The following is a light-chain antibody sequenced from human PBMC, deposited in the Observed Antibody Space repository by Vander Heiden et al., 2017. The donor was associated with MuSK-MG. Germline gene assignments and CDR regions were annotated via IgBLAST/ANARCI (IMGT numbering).Light chain of an antibody. CDR2: AAS. J-gene: IGKJ3*01. V-gene: IGKV1-9*01. CDR1: QGISSY. Sequence: DIQLTQSPSFLSASVGDRVTITCRASQGISSYLAWYQQKPGKASKLLIYAASTLQSGVPSRFSGSGSGTEFTLTISSLQPEDFATYYCQQLNSYPLRFTFGPGTKVDIK. CDR3: QQLNSYPLRFT.